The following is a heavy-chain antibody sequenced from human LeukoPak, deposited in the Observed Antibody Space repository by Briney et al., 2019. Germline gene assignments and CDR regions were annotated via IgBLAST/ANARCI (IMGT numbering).Heavy chain of an antibody. Sequence: GGSLRLSCAVSGFTTSSHSMSWVRQAPGKGLEWVSVIYSGGSTYYADSVKGRFTISRDNSKNTLYLQMNSLRAEDTAVYYCARGGVNDFWSGYYTGIGNYYYLDVWGKGTTVTVSS. CDR2: IYSGGST. V-gene: IGHV3-53*01. D-gene: IGHD3-3*01. J-gene: IGHJ6*03. CDR3: ARGGVNDFWSGYYTGIGNYYYLDV. CDR1: GFTTSSHS.